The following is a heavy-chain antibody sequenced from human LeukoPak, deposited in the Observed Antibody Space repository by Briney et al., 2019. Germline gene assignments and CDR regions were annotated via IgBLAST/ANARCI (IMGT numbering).Heavy chain of an antibody. D-gene: IGHD3-9*01. CDR1: GSVFSISG. J-gene: IGHJ4*02. Sequence: ASVKVSCKASGSVFSISGISLVRQAPGQGLEWMGWINTFNGDTRYAQKVQGRVTMTTDTSTTTVYLELRSLRYDDTAVYYCARSTTGSHWAPFDFWGQGTLVTVSS. V-gene: IGHV1-18*04. CDR3: ARSTTGSHWAPFDF. CDR2: INTFNGDT.